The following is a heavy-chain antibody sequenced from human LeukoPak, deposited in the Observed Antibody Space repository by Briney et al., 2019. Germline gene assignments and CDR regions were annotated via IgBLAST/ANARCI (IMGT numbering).Heavy chain of an antibody. D-gene: IGHD2/OR15-2a*01. J-gene: IGHJ6*02. V-gene: IGHV3-7*05. CDR1: GFTFSSYW. CDR3: ARETFMDV. CDR2: IKQDGTDK. Sequence: GSLRLSCAASGFTFSSYWMSWVCQAPGKGLEWVANIKQDGTDKYYVDSGKGRFTISRDGAKTSLYLQMNSLRAEDTAVYYCARETFMDVWGQGTTVTVSS.